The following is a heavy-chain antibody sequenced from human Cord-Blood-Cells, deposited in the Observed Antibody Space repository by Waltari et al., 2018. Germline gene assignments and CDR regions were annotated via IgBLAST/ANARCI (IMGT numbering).Heavy chain of an antibody. J-gene: IGHJ3*02. CDR3: AGDRRSGSYVDAFDI. V-gene: IGHV1-46*01. D-gene: IGHD1-26*01. CDR1: GYTFTSYY. Sequence: QVQLVQSGAEVKKPGASVKVSCKAPGYTFTSYYMHWVRQAPGQGLEWMAIINPSRGTTSNAKTFQGRVTRARDTSTSTVYVELSSRRSEDTAVYYCAGDRRSGSYVDAFDIWGQGTMVTVAS. CDR2: INPSRGTT.